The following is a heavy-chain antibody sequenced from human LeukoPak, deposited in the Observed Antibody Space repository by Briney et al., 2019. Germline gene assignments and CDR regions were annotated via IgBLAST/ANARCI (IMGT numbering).Heavy chain of an antibody. D-gene: IGHD3-10*01. CDR2: IYYSGNT. V-gene: IGHV4-59*08. Sequence: SETLSLTCTVSGGSISSYYWSWIRQPPGKGLEWIGYIYYSGNTNYNPSLKSRVTISVDTSKNQFSLKLSSVTAADTAVYYCARGMVRESGPIDYWGQGTLVTVSS. CDR3: ARGMVRESGPIDY. J-gene: IGHJ4*02. CDR1: GGSISSYY.